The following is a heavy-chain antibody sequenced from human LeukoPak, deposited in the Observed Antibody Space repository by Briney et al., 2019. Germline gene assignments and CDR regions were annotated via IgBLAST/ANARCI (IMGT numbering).Heavy chain of an antibody. Sequence: PSETLSLTCTVSGYSISSGYYWGWIRQPPGKGLEWIGSIYHSGSTYYNPSLKSRVTISVDTSKNQFSLKLSSVTAADTAVYYCARCERDNWNDDLFDYWGQGTLVTVSS. D-gene: IGHD1-20*01. CDR3: ARCERDNWNDDLFDY. V-gene: IGHV4-38-2*02. CDR2: IYHSGST. J-gene: IGHJ4*02. CDR1: GYSISSGYY.